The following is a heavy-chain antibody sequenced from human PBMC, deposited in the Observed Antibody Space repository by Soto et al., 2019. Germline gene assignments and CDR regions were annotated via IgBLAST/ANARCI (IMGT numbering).Heavy chain of an antibody. CDR3: ARGYGGNSGYFDY. Sequence: QVQLLESGGGVVQPGRSLRLSCATSGFTFSNYGMHWVRQTPGKGLEWVAVIWYDGSQKYYVDSVKGRFIISRDDSKNTLWLQMDSLRAEDTAVYYCARGYGGNSGYFDYWGQGTLVTVSS. V-gene: IGHV3-33*01. CDR2: IWYDGSQK. J-gene: IGHJ4*02. D-gene: IGHD2-21*02. CDR1: GFTFSNYG.